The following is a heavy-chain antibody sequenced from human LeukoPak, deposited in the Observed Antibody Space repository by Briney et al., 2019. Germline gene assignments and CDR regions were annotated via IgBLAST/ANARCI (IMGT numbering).Heavy chain of an antibody. Sequence: ASVKVSCKASGYTFTSYAISWVRQAPGQGLEWIGGIIPIFGTANYAQKFQGRVTITADESTSTAYMELSSLRSEDTAVYYCARDRGVPGYYYYMDVWGKGTTVTISS. J-gene: IGHJ6*03. CDR3: ARDRGVPGYYYYMDV. CDR1: GYTFTSYA. V-gene: IGHV1-69*13. D-gene: IGHD3-10*01. CDR2: IIPIFGTA.